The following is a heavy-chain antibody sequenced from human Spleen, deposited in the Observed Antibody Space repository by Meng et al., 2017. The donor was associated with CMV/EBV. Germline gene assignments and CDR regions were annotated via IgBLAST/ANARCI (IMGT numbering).Heavy chain of an antibody. CDR2: INCNSGET. J-gene: IGHJ4*02. Sequence: SCKASGYTFTGYFLHWVRQAPGQGLEWMGWINCNSGETKYAQKFQGRVTMTRDTSINTAYMDLSRLTSDDTAVFYCARDLRGHVPLDYWGQGTLVTVSS. CDR1: GYTFTGYF. CDR3: ARDLRGHVPLDY. V-gene: IGHV1-2*02. D-gene: IGHD3-10*02.